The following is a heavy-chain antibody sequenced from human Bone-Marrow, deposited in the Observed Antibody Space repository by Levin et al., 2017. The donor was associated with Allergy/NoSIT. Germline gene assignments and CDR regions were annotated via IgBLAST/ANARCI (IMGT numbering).Heavy chain of an antibody. Sequence: ASVKVSCKVSGYTLSDLSINWVRQAPGKGLQWMGGLDPEEGETIYAQKFQDRVTMTEDTSTDTAYMELSSLTSEDTAVYYCAVPLPYCSDTRCAEMDRWCQGTLVTVSS. CDR3: AVPLPYCSDTRCAEMDR. CDR2: LDPEEGET. J-gene: IGHJ5*02. D-gene: IGHD3-9*01. V-gene: IGHV1-24*01. CDR1: GYTLSDLS.